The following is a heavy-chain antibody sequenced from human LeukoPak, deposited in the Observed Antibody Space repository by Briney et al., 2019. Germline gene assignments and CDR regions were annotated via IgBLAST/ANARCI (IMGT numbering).Heavy chain of an antibody. CDR3: ARGGALWDIVLQPPET. CDR2: IYTSGST. V-gene: IGHV4-61*02. CDR1: GGSISSGSYY. J-gene: IGHJ5*02. D-gene: IGHD2-8*01. Sequence: SQTLSLTCTVSGGSISSGSYYWSWIRQPAGKGLEWIGRIYTSGSTNYNLSLNSRVTIFVDTSKNQFSLKLSSVTAADTAVYYCARGGALWDIVLQPPETWGQGTLVTVSS.